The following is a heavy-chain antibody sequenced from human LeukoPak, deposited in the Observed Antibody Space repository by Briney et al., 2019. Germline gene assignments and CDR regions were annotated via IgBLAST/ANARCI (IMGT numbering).Heavy chain of an antibody. CDR1: GFTFSSYS. CDR3: ARDGWFGDYNWFDP. V-gene: IGHV3-48*01. Sequence: PGESLRLSCAASGFTFSSYSMNWVRQAPGKGLEWVSYISSASNTIDYADSVKGRFDISRDNAKNSLYLQTNSLRAEDTAMYYCARDGWFGDYNWFDPWGQGTLVTVSS. J-gene: IGHJ5*02. D-gene: IGHD3-10*01. CDR2: ISSASNTI.